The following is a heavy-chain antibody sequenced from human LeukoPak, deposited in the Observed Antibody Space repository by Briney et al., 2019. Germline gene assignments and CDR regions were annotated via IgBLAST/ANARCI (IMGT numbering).Heavy chain of an antibody. CDR1: GFTFSSYS. CDR3: ARGGGLDV. J-gene: IGHJ6*02. Sequence: GGSLRLSCAASGFTFSSYSMNWVRQAPGKGLEWVASINHNGNVNYYVDSVKGRFTISRDNAKNSLYLQMSSLRAEDTAVYFCARGGGLDVWGQGATVTVSS. V-gene: IGHV3-7*03. D-gene: IGHD3-16*01. CDR2: INHNGNVN.